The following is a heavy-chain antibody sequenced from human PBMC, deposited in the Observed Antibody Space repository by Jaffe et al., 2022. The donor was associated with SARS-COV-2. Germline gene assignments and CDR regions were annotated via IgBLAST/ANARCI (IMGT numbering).Heavy chain of an antibody. CDR2: IYYSGST. CDR1: GGSISSGDYY. Sequence: QVQLQESGPGLVKPSQTLSLTCTVSGGSISSGDYYWSWIRQPPGKGLEWIGYIYYSGSTYYNPSLKSRVTISVDTSKNQFSLKLSSVTAADTAVYYCARQTDIVVVPAAIVDLWGRGTLVTVSS. J-gene: IGHJ2*01. V-gene: IGHV4-30-4*01. D-gene: IGHD2-2*02. CDR3: ARQTDIVVVPAAIVDL.